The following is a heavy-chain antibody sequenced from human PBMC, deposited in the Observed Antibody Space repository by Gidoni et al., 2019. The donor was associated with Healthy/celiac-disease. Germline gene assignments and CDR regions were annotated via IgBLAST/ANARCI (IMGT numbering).Heavy chain of an antibody. V-gene: IGHV1-24*01. CDR1: GYTLTELS. CDR2: VDPEDGET. CDR3: ATPAKVRGNFDY. D-gene: IGHD3-10*01. J-gene: IGHJ4*02. Sequence: QVQLVQSGAAVKKPGASVKVSCKVSGYTLTELSRHWVRQAPGKGLEWMGGVDPEDGETIYAQKVQGRVTMTEDTSTDTAYMELSSLRSEDTAVYYCATPAKVRGNFDYWGQGTLVTVSS.